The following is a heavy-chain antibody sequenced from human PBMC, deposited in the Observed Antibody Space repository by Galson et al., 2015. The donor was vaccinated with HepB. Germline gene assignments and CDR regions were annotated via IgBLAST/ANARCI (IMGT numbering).Heavy chain of an antibody. CDR3: ATDQPYDFWSGYFKNRFDY. CDR1: GYIFTELS. D-gene: IGHD3-3*01. J-gene: IGHJ4*02. V-gene: IGHV1-24*01. Sequence: SVKVSCKVSGYIFTELSIHWVRQAPGKGLEWMGGFDPEDGKMIYAQKFQDRDTMTEDTSTDTAYMELSSLRTEDTAVYYCATDQPYDFWSGYFKNRFDYWGQGVLVTVSS. CDR2: FDPEDGKM.